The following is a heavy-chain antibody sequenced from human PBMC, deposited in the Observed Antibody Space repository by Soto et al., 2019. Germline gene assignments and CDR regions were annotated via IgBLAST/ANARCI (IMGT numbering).Heavy chain of an antibody. CDR1: GVSISTYY. J-gene: IGHJ6*02. CDR2: IYASGST. D-gene: IGHD2-2*01. Sequence: QVQLQESGPGLVKPSETLSLTCTVSGVSISTYYWSWIRQPAGKGLEWIGCIYASGSTNYNPSVKSRVTMSVDTSKNQFSLKLTSVTAADTAVYYCARDGGYCSSTTCPSYYYYYGMDVWGQGTTVTVSS. V-gene: IGHV4-4*07. CDR3: ARDGGYCSSTTCPSYYYYYGMDV.